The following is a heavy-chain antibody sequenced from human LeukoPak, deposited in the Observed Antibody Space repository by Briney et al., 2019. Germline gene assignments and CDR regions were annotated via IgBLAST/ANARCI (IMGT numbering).Heavy chain of an antibody. CDR1: GYTFTSYG. CDR2: ISAYNGNT. J-gene: IGHJ4*02. V-gene: IGHV1-18*01. CDR3: ARVRSVRPYCSSTSCPVMAFDY. Sequence: ASVKVSCKASGYTFTSYGISWVRQAPGQGLEWMGWISAYNGNTNYAQKLQGRVTMTTDTSTSTAYMELRSLRSDDTAVYYCARVRSVRPYCSSTSCPVMAFDYWGQGTLVTVSS. D-gene: IGHD2-2*01.